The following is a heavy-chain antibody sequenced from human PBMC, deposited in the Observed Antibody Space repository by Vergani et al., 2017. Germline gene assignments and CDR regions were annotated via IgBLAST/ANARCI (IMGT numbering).Heavy chain of an antibody. D-gene: IGHD6-25*01. CDR1: GGSISSYY. CDR2: IYYSGST. J-gene: IGHJ4*02. V-gene: IGHV4-59*01. Sequence: QVQLQESGPGLVTPSETLSLTCTVSGGSISSYYWSWIRQPPGKGLEWIGYIYYSGSTNYNPSLKSRVTISVDTSKNQFSLKLSSVTAADTAVYYCARGRLGAVYWGQGTLVTVSS. CDR3: ARGRLGAVY.